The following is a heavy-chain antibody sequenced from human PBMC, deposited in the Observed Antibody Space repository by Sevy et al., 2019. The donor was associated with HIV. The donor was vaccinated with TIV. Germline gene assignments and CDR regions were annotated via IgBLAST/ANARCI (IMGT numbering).Heavy chain of an antibody. Sequence: SETLSLTCAVSGGSNSRNNWWSWVRQPPGKGLEWIGGIYDSGDTNFNPTLKSRVTISLDKSKNQFSLKLTSLTAADTAVYYCAREGYYDVSGYPRNYFDYWGQGALVTVSS. CDR3: AREGYYDVSGYPRNYFDY. D-gene: IGHD3-22*01. CDR1: GGSNSRNNW. V-gene: IGHV4-4*02. CDR2: IYDSGDT. J-gene: IGHJ4*02.